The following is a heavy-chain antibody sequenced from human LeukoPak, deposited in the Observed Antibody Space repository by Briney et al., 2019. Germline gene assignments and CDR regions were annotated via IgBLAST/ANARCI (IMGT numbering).Heavy chain of an antibody. V-gene: IGHV4-59*01. CDR1: GGSISSYY. Sequence: PSETLSLTCTVSGGSISSYYWSWIRQPPGKGLEWIGYIYYSGSTNYNPSLKSRVTISVDTSKNQFSLKLSSVTAADTAVYYCARRVEYSGYEGWFDPWGQGTPATVSS. CDR2: IYYSGST. CDR3: ARRVEYSGYEGWFDP. D-gene: IGHD5-12*01. J-gene: IGHJ5*02.